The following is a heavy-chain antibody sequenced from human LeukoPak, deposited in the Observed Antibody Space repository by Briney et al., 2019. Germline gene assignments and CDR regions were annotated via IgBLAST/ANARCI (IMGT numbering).Heavy chain of an antibody. CDR2: IYSAGNT. Sequence: GGSLRLSCAASGFTVSSIYMSWVRQAPGKGLEWVSVIYSAGNTYYADSVKGRFPISRDYSKNMLYLQMNSLRADDTAVYYCASGGYGDYVLNYWGQGTLVTVSS. D-gene: IGHD4-17*01. V-gene: IGHV3-53*01. J-gene: IGHJ4*02. CDR3: ASGGYGDYVLNY. CDR1: GFTVSSIY.